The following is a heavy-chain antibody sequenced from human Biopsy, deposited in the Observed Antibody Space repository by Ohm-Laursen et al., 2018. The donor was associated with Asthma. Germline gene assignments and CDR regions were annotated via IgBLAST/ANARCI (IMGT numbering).Heavy chain of an antibody. V-gene: IGHV3-30*18. J-gene: IGHJ3*02. CDR2: ISYDGSKK. CDR3: AKESGSNYAFDI. CDR1: GVSLSSFG. Sequence: SLRLSCAASGVSLSSFGMNWVRQAPGKGLEWVAVISYDGSKKEYGDSVKGRFTISRDNSKDTVYLQMNSLRAEGTAVYYCAKESGSNYAFDIWGQGTMVTVSS. D-gene: IGHD1-1*01.